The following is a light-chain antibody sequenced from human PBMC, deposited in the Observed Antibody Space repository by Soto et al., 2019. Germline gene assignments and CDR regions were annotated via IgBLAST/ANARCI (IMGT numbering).Light chain of an antibody. V-gene: IGLV1-40*01. CDR1: SSNIGAGYD. CDR3: QSYASSLPGV. CDR2: ANN. J-gene: IGLJ7*01. Sequence: QSVLTQPPSVSGAPGQRVTISCTGSSSNIGAGYDVHWYHQLPGTAPKLLIYANNNRPSGVPDRFSGSKSGTSASLAITGLQSEDEAAYYCQSYASSLPGVFGGGTQLTLL.